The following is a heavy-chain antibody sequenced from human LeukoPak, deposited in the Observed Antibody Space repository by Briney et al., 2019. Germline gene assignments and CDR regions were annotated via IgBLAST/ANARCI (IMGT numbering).Heavy chain of an antibody. J-gene: IGHJ4*02. Sequence: SETLSLTCTVSGGSISSGSYYWSWIRQPAGKGLEWIGRIYTSGSTNYNPSLKSRVTISVDTSKNQFSLKLRSVTAADTAVYYCARDEWYFDYWGQGTLVTVSS. V-gene: IGHV4-61*02. CDR3: ARDEWYFDY. CDR1: GGSISSGSYY. CDR2: IYTSGST. D-gene: IGHD3-3*01.